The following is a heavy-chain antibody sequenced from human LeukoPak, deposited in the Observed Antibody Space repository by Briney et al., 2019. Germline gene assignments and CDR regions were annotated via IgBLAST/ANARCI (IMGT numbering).Heavy chain of an antibody. Sequence: GASVKVSCKASGGTFSSYAISWVRQAPGQGLEWMGGIIPIFGTANYAQKFQGRVTITADESTSTAYMELSSLRSEDTAVYYCARGIPDYYGSSGYYNFDYWGQGTLVTVSS. J-gene: IGHJ4*02. V-gene: IGHV1-69*01. CDR3: ARGIPDYYGSSGYYNFDY. CDR2: IIPIFGTA. CDR1: GGTFSSYA. D-gene: IGHD3-22*01.